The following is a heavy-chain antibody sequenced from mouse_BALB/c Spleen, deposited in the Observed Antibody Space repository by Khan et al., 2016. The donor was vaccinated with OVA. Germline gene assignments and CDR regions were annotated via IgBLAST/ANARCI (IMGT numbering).Heavy chain of an antibody. D-gene: IGHD1-1*01. CDR3: VTQGSTYTWFTY. Sequence: VQLQQSGPELVKPGASVKMSCKASGYTFTTYVIHWVRQKPGQGLEWIGYIYPYNDDTKYNEKFKGKATLTSDKSSSTAYMELSSLTSEDSADYYCVTQGSTYTWFTYWGQGTLVTVSA. J-gene: IGHJ3*01. V-gene: IGHV1S136*01. CDR1: GYTFTTYV. CDR2: IYPYNDDT.